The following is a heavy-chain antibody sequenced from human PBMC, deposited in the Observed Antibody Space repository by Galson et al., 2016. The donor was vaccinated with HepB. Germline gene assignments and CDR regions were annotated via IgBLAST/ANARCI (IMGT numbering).Heavy chain of an antibody. CDR3: ARDPGRDGGMDA. CDR2: AWFDESDK. D-gene: IGHD5-24*01. V-gene: IGHV3-33*01. J-gene: IGHJ6*02. CDR1: GFTFTKYA. Sequence: SLRLSCAASGFTFTKYAMHWVRQAPGKGLEWVAVAWFDESDKHYGDSVKGRFTISRDNYKNTAYLHMDSLRAGDTAVYYCARDPGRDGGMDAWGQGTTVTVSS.